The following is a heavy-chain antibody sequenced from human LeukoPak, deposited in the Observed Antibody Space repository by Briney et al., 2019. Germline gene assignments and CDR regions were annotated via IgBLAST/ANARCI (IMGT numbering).Heavy chain of an antibody. CDR2: INHGGST. Sequence: TSETLSLTCAVYGGSFSAYYWTWIRQPPGKGLEWIGEINHGGSTNYDPSLKSRVTISIDTAKNQFSLNMSSVTTADTAVYFCARYFDYGGNSRVFQHWGQGTLVTVSS. CDR1: GGSFSAYY. J-gene: IGHJ1*01. V-gene: IGHV4-34*01. CDR3: ARYFDYGGNSRVFQH. D-gene: IGHD4-23*01.